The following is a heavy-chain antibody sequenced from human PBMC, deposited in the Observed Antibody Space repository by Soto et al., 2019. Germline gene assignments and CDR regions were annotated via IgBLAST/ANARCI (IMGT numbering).Heavy chain of an antibody. CDR3: VRVKLGPQPLKACDA. V-gene: IGHV3-72*01. Sequence: VQLVESGGGLVQPGGPLRLSCAASGFTFSDHYMDWVRQAPGKGLEWVARIKNNANSYSIEYAASVKGRFTISRDDSKNSLYLQINSLRTEDTAMYYCVRVKLGPQPLKACDAWGQGTMVTVSS. CDR2: IKNNANSYSI. J-gene: IGHJ3*01. D-gene: IGHD7-27*01. CDR1: GFTFSDHY.